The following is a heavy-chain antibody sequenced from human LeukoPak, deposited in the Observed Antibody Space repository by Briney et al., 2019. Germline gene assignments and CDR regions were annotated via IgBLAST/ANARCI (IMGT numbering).Heavy chain of an antibody. CDR3: ARGWLTNRGAFDI. J-gene: IGHJ3*02. Sequence: PGGSLRLSCAASGFTFSSYSMNWVRQAPGKGLEWVSYISSSSSYIYYADSVKGRFTISRDNAKNSLYLQMNSLRAEDTAVYYCARGWLTNRGAFDIWGQGTMVTVSS. CDR1: GFTFSSYS. CDR2: ISSSSSYI. V-gene: IGHV3-21*01. D-gene: IGHD5-24*01.